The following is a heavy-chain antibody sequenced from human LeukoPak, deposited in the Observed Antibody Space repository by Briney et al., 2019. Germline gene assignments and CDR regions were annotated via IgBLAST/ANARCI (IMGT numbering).Heavy chain of an antibody. Sequence: SETLSLTCTVSGRSISSYYWSWIRRPPGKGLEWIGYIYYSGSTNYNPSLKSRVTISVDTSKNQFSLKLSSVTAADTAVYYCARVIYGDYWDFDYWGQGTLVTVSS. CDR2: IYYSGST. V-gene: IGHV4-59*01. CDR3: ARVIYGDYWDFDY. J-gene: IGHJ4*02. D-gene: IGHD4-17*01. CDR1: GRSISSYY.